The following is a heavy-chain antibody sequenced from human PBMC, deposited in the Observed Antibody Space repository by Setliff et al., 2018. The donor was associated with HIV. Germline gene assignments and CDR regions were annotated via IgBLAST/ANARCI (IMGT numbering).Heavy chain of an antibody. CDR2: LYYSGST. CDR3: AREVGHRSGYYRGSFDY. J-gene: IGHJ4*02. V-gene: IGHV4-39*07. D-gene: IGHD6-19*01. Sequence: SETLSLTCTVSGGSISSSSYYRGWIRQPPGKGLEWIGSLYYSGSTYYNPSLKSRVTMSVDTSKNQFSLKLTSVTAADTAVYYCAREVGHRSGYYRGSFDYWGQGTLVTVSS. CDR1: GGSISSSSYY.